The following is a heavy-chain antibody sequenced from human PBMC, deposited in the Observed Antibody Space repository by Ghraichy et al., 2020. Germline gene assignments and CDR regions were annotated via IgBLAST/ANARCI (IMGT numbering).Heavy chain of an antibody. V-gene: IGHV3-23*01. Sequence: GESLNISCAASGFSFSSHTMSWVRQAPGKGLEWVSVISGTGIRTYYADSVKGRFTISRDNSKNTLYRQMSTLRAEDTAVYYCAKEGDDGDCGWYCDLWGRGTQATLSS. CDR1: GFSFSSHT. J-gene: IGHJ2*01. D-gene: IGHD4-17*01. CDR2: ISGTGIRT. CDR3: AKEGDDGDCGWYCDL.